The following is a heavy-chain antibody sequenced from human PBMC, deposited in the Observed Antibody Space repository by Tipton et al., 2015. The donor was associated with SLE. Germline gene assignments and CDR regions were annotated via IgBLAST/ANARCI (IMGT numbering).Heavy chain of an antibody. V-gene: IGHV4-34*01. D-gene: IGHD3-16*01. CDR1: GGSFSGYY. CDR3: ARGYFGGLRLLGY. CDR2: INHSGST. Sequence: TLSLTCAVYGGSFSGYYWSWIRQPPGKGLEWIGEINHSGSTNYNPSLKSRVTISVDTSKNQFSLKLNSVTAADTAVYYCARGYFGGLRLLGYWGQGTLVTASS. J-gene: IGHJ4*02.